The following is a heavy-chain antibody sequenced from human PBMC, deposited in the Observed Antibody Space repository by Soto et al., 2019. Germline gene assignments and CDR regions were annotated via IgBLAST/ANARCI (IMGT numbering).Heavy chain of an antibody. CDR3: ARTITIFGVVIIRNWFDP. J-gene: IGHJ5*02. CDR2: IFSNDEK. V-gene: IGHV2-26*01. CDR1: GFSLSNARMG. D-gene: IGHD3-3*01. Sequence: SGPTLVNPTETLTLTCTVSGFSLSNARMGVSWIRQPPGKALEWLAHIFSNDEKSYSTSLKSRLTISKDTSKGQVVLTMTNMDPVDTATYYRARTITIFGVVIIRNWFDPWGQGTLVTVSS.